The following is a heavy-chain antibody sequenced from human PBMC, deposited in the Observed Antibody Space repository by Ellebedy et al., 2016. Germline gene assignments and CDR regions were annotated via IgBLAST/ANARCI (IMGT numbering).Heavy chain of an antibody. CDR1: GFTFSDYY. CDR3: ARDYGDYGPYFDY. Sequence: GESLKISXAASGFTFSDYYMSWIRQAPGKGLEWVSYISSSSSYTNYADSVKGRFTISRDNAKNSLYLQMNSLRAEDTAVYYCARDYGDYGPYFDYWGQGTLVTVSS. J-gene: IGHJ4*02. D-gene: IGHD4-17*01. CDR2: ISSSSSYT. V-gene: IGHV3-11*05.